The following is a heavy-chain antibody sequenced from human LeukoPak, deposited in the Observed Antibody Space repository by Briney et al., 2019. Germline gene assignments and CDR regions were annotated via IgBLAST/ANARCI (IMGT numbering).Heavy chain of an antibody. J-gene: IGHJ5*02. Sequence: SETLSLTCTVSGGSISTSNYYWGWIRQPPGKGLEWIGNIFYSGSTYYNPSLKSRVTISVDTSKNQFSLKLSSVTAADTAVYYCARVGPYYDFWSGYYNWFDPWGQGTLVTVSS. V-gene: IGHV4-39*07. CDR2: IFYSGST. CDR3: ARVGPYYDFWSGYYNWFDP. CDR1: GGSISTSNYY. D-gene: IGHD3-3*01.